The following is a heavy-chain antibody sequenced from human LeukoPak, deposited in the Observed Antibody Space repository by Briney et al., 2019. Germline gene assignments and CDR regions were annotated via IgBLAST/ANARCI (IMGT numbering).Heavy chain of an antibody. CDR2: INPSGGST. Sequence: ASVKVSCKASGYTFTSYYMHWVRQAPGQGLEWMGIINPSGGSTSYAQKFQGRVTMTGDTSTSTVYMELSSLRSEDTAVYYCARTYYYDSSGYSGFDYWGQGTLVTVSS. CDR1: GYTFTSYY. J-gene: IGHJ4*02. V-gene: IGHV1-46*01. CDR3: ARTYYYDSSGYSGFDY. D-gene: IGHD3-22*01.